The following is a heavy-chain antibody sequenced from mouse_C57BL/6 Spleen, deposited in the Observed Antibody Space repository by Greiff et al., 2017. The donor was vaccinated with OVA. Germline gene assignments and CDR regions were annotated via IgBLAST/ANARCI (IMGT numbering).Heavy chain of an antibody. D-gene: IGHD4-1*01. V-gene: IGHV1-42*01. Sequence: EVQRVESGPELVKPGASVKISCKASGYSFTGYYMNWVKQSPEKSLEWIGEINPSTGGTTYNQKFKAKATLTVDKSSSTAYMQLKSLTSEDSAVYYCARFGNWYYFDYWGQGTTLTVSS. CDR1: GYSFTGYY. J-gene: IGHJ2*01. CDR2: INPSTGGT. CDR3: ARFGNWYYFDY.